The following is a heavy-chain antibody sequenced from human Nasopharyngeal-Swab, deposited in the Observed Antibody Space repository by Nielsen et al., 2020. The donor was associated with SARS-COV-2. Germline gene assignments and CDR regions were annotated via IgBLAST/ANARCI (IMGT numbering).Heavy chain of an antibody. CDR3: ARTVDIVATISWAGYYYYGMDV. V-gene: IGHV1-69*06. Sequence: WVRQAPGQGLEWMGGIIPIFGTANYAQKFQGRVTITADKSTSTAYMELSSLRSEDTAVYYCARTVDIVATISWAGYYYYGMDVWGQGTTVTVPS. CDR2: IIPIFGTA. D-gene: IGHD5-12*01. J-gene: IGHJ6*02.